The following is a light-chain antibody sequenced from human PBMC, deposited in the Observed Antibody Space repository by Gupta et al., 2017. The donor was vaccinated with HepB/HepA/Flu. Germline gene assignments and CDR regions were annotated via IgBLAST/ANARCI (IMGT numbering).Light chain of an antibody. CDR1: SSNIGAGYD. CDR2: GNS. Sequence: QSVLTQPPSVSGAPGQRVTISCTGSSSNIGAGYDVHWYQQLPGTAPKPLIYGNSNRPSGVPDRFSGYKSGTSASLDITGLQAEDEADDYCQYSDSSLSGAVFGGGTKLTVL. V-gene: IGLV1-40*01. CDR3: QYSDSSLSGAV. J-gene: IGLJ2*01.